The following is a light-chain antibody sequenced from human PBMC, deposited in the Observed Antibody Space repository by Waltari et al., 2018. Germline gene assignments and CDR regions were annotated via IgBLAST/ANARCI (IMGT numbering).Light chain of an antibody. Sequence: QSALTQPRSVSGSPGPSVTISCTGTSSHVGSDAYVSWYPQPPGKAPKRMLYDVTKRPSGVPDRFSGSKSGNTASLTISGLQAEDEADYYCCSYTGSYTEIFGGGTKLTVL. V-gene: IGLV2-11*01. CDR1: SSHVGSDAY. J-gene: IGLJ2*01. CDR3: CSYTGSYTEI. CDR2: DVT.